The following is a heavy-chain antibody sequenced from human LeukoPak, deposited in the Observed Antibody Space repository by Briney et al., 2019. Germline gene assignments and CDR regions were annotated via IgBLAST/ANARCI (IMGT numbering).Heavy chain of an antibody. CDR1: GFTFSSYW. J-gene: IGHJ4*02. CDR2: INSDGSSA. CDR3: AKDTGTYYYGSGSYLFDY. V-gene: IGHV3-74*01. D-gene: IGHD3-10*01. Sequence: GGSLRLSCAASGFTFSSYWMHWVRQAPGKGLVRVSRINSDGSSASYADSVKGRFTISRDNAKNTLYLQMNSLRAEDTAVYYCAKDTGTYYYGSGSYLFDYWGQGTLVTVSS.